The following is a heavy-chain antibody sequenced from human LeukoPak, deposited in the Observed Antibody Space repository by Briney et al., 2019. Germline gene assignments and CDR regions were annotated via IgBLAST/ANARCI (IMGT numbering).Heavy chain of an antibody. J-gene: IGHJ4*02. CDR2: IRSKANSYAT. CDR1: GFTFSGSA. D-gene: IGHD3-22*01. CDR3: TRRHYYDSSGYLDY. Sequence: PGGSLRLSCAASGFTFSGSAMHWVRQAPGKGLEWVGRIRSKANSYATAYAASVKGRFTISRDNSKNTAYLQMNSLKTEDTAVYYCTRRHYYDSSGYLDYWGQGTLVTVSS. V-gene: IGHV3-73*01.